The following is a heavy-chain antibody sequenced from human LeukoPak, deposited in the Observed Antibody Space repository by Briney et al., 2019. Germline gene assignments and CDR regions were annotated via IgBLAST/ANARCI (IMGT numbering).Heavy chain of an antibody. CDR2: ISISGGST. CDR1: GFTFSNYA. D-gene: IGHD1-26*01. Sequence: GGSLRLSCAASGFTFSNYAMNWVRQAPGKGLEWVSGISISGGSTFYADSVKGRFTISRDNSKNTLYLQMNSLRAEDTAVYYCAKDPVGGSYDYWGQGTLVTVSS. CDR3: AKDPVGGSYDY. V-gene: IGHV3-23*01. J-gene: IGHJ4*02.